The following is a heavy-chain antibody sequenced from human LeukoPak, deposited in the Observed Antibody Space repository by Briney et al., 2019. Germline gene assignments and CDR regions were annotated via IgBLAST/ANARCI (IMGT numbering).Heavy chain of an antibody. CDR2: INHSGST. CDR3: ARVNWYFDL. V-gene: IGHV4-34*01. CDR1: GGSFSGYY. Sequence: PSETLSLTCAVYGGSFSGYYWSWIRQPPGKGLEWIGEINHSGSTNYNPSLKSRVTISVDTSKNQFSLKLSSVTAADTAVYYCARVNWYFDLSGRGTLVTVSS. J-gene: IGHJ2*01.